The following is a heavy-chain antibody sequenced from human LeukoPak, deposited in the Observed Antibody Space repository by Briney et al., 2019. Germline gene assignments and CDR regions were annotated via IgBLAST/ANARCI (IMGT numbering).Heavy chain of an antibody. Sequence: SETLSLTCTVYGGSFSGYYWSWIRQPPGKGLEWIGEINHSGSTNYNPSLKSRVTISVDTSKNQFSLKLSSVTAADTAVYYCARGITMSYWGQGTLVTVSS. CDR2: INHSGST. CDR3: ARGITMSY. J-gene: IGHJ4*02. D-gene: IGHD3-22*01. CDR1: GGSFSGYY. V-gene: IGHV4-34*01.